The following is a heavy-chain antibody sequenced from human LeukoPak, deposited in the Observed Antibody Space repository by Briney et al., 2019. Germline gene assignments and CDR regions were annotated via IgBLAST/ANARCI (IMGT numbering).Heavy chain of an antibody. CDR3: ARGPNYYGTNWDYYYYYYMGV. D-gene: IGHD3-10*01. J-gene: IGHJ6*03. V-gene: IGHV1-69*06. CDR1: GGTFSSYA. CDR2: IIPVFGTT. Sequence: SVKVSCKASGGTFSSYAVSWVRLTPGQGLEWLGGIIPVFGTTTYAQKFQAKVTMTADKSTNTAYLEISSLTSDDTAVYYCARGPNYYGTNWDYYYYYYMGVWGKGTTVTIS.